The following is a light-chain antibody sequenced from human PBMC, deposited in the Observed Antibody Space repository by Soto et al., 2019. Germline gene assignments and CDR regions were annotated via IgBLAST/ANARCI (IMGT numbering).Light chain of an antibody. CDR2: KAS. V-gene: IGKV1-5*03. J-gene: IGKJ1*01. Sequence: DIQVTQSPSTLSASVGDRVTITCRASQSISIWLAWYQQKPGKAPKALIYKASSLESGVPSRFSGSESGTEFTLTISSLQPDDFATYYCQQYNTFPWTFGQGTKVEVK. CDR1: QSISIW. CDR3: QQYNTFPWT.